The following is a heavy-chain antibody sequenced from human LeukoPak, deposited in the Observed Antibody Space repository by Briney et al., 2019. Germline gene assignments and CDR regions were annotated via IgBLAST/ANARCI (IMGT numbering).Heavy chain of an antibody. CDR3: TRHITAAGPDY. Sequence: GESLKISCRGSGYSFTSHWIGWVRQMPGKGLEWMAIIYAGDSGTRVSPSFQGQVTISADKSISTAYLQWSSLKASDTAIYYCTRHITAAGPDYWGQGTLVTVSS. V-gene: IGHV5-51*01. D-gene: IGHD6-13*01. J-gene: IGHJ4*02. CDR1: GYSFTSHW. CDR2: IYAGDSGT.